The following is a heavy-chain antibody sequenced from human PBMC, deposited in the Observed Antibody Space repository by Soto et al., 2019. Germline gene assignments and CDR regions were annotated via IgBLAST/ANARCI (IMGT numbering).Heavy chain of an antibody. CDR2: FDPEDGET. J-gene: IGHJ4*02. Sequence: ASVKVSCKVSGYTLTELSMHWVRQAPGKGLEWMGGFDPEDGETIYAQKFQGRVTMTEDTSTDTAYVELSSLRSEDTAVYYCATRSKRIYYYDSSGYYSKDYWGQGTLVTVSS. CDR3: ATRSKRIYYYDSSGYYSKDY. V-gene: IGHV1-24*01. CDR1: GYTLTELS. D-gene: IGHD3-22*01.